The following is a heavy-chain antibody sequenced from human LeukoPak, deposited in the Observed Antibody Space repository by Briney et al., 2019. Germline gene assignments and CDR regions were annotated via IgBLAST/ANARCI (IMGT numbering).Heavy chain of an antibody. CDR1: GGPISGYY. Sequence: PSETLSLTCTVSGGPISGYYWSWIRQPAGKGLEWIGRIYPSGITNYNPSLRSRVNMSLDTSKNQFSLKVSSVTAADTAVYYCARGQSGYYDYWGQGTLVTVSS. D-gene: IGHD3-3*01. J-gene: IGHJ4*02. CDR2: IYPSGIT. CDR3: ARGQSGYYDY. V-gene: IGHV4-4*07.